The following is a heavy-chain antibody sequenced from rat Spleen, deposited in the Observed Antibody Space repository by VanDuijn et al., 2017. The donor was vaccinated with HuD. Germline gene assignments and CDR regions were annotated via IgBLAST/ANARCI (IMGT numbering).Heavy chain of an antibody. D-gene: IGHD1-11*01. CDR1: GFSLLSNS. CDR2: IWGDGST. V-gene: IGHV2-1*01. J-gene: IGHJ1*01. CDR3: TRPNYGGYGV. Sequence: QVQLKESGPGLVQPSQTLSLTCTVSGFSLLSNSVHWVRQPPGKGLEWMGGIWGDGSTDYNSALKSRLSISRDASKSQVFLKMDSLRTEDTAIYFCTRPNYGGYGVWGPGTMVTVSS.